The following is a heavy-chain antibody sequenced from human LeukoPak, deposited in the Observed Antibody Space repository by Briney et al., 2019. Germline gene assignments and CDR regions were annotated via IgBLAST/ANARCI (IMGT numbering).Heavy chain of an antibody. J-gene: IGHJ4*02. Sequence: XCAASGFTFSRNYMSWVRQAPGKGLERVSVIYSGGSTYYSDSVKGLFTISRDNSKNTLYLQMNSLRAEDTAVYYCARSHCSSTSCPFDYWGQGTLVTVSS. CDR2: IYSGGST. D-gene: IGHD2-2*01. CDR1: GFTFSRNY. CDR3: ARSHCSSTSCPFDY. V-gene: IGHV3-66*02.